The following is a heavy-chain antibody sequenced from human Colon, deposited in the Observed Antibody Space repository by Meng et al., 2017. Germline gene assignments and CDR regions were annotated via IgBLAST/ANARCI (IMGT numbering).Heavy chain of an antibody. CDR2: IDHFGIS. CDR3: ATGLRHGDWFDP. D-gene: IGHD4-17*01. J-gene: IGHJ5*02. Sequence: VMIHQGGAGLLKPSETLSLTCAVSGGAVSGFYWSWIRQPPGKGLEWIGEIDHFGISNYNSSLKGRLTMSVDTSKKQISLTLTSVTAADTAVYYCATGLRHGDWFDPWGPGTLVTVSS. V-gene: IGHV4-34*01. CDR1: GGAVSGFY.